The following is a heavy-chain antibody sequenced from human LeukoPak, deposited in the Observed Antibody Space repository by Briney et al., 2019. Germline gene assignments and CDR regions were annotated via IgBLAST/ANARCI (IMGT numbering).Heavy chain of an antibody. CDR2: INTNTGNP. V-gene: IGHV7-4-1*02. D-gene: IGHD2-2*01. Sequence: ASVKVSCKASGYTFTSYAMNWVRQAPGQGLEWMGWINTNTGNPTYAQGFTGRFVFSLDTSVSTAYLQISSLKAEDTAVYYCARLGGSTSCYDGIADTANCYWFDPWGQGILVTVSS. CDR1: GYTFTSYA. J-gene: IGHJ5*02. CDR3: ARLGGSTSCYDGIADTANCYWFDP.